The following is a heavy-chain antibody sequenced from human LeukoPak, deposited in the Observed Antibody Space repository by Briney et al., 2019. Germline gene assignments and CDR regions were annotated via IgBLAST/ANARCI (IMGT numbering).Heavy chain of an antibody. CDR3: AREMGGDYGSGSFFDL. CDR1: EFVFSDYY. V-gene: IGHV3-11*01. Sequence: GGSLRLSCAASEFVFSDYYMSWVRQAPGKGLEWVSYISSGGDTKYYAGSVKGRFTISRDNAKNSLYLQMNNLRAEDTAVYYCAREMGGDYGSGSFFDLWGQGNMVTVSS. J-gene: IGHJ4*02. CDR2: ISSGGDTK. D-gene: IGHD3-10*01.